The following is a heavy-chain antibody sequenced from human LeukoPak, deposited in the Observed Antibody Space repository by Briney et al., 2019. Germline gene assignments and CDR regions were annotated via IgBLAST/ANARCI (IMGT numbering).Heavy chain of an antibody. D-gene: IGHD2-15*01. CDR1: GYTFNTHG. J-gene: IGHJ5*02. V-gene: IGHV1-18*01. Sequence: ASVKVSCKPYGYTFNTHGITWVRQAPGQGLEWMGWISPYNGNTNYAQKLQGRVTMTTDTSTSTAYMELRSLRSDDTAVYYCARDVVSPSWFDPWGQGTLVTVSS. CDR3: ARDVVSPSWFDP. CDR2: ISPYNGNT.